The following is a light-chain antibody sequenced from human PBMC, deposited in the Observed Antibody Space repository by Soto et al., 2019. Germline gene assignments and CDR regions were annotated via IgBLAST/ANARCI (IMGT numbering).Light chain of an antibody. CDR3: QQYNNWPIT. Sequence: EIVMTQSAATLSLSPGERSTLSGSASQTVSSNLAWYQQKPCQAPRLLIYGASTRSTGIPVRFRGSGSGTEFTLTISSLQSEDFAVYCCQQYNNWPITFGQGTRLEI. V-gene: IGKV3-15*01. CDR1: QTVSSN. CDR2: GAS. J-gene: IGKJ5*01.